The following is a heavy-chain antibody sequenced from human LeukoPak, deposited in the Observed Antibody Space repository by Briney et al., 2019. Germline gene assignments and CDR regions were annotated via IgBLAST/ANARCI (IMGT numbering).Heavy chain of an antibody. V-gene: IGHV3-64*01. CDR1: GFTFSSYA. D-gene: IGHD6-6*01. CDR2: INNNGGST. Sequence: GGSLRLSCAASGFTFSSYAMHWVRQAPGKGLEYVSAINNNGGSTYYASSVRGRFTISRDNSKDTLYLQVGSLRADDMAVYYCARGRLYRNSFCFDYWGQGTLVTVSS. J-gene: IGHJ4*02. CDR3: ARGRLYRNSFCFDY.